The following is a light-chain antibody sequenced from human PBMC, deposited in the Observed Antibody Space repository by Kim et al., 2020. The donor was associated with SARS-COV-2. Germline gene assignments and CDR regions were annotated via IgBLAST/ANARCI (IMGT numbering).Light chain of an antibody. CDR3: TSYTSSNAFV. CDR1: SSDVGTYNY. V-gene: IGLV2-14*03. J-gene: IGLJ3*02. Sequence: GRTITISCTGTSSDVGTYNYVAWYQQRPGTAPHLIIFDVLRPPSGVPNLFSGSTSGNAASLTSSGLQAEDDGDYSGTSYTSSNAFVFGGGTQLTVL. CDR2: DVL.